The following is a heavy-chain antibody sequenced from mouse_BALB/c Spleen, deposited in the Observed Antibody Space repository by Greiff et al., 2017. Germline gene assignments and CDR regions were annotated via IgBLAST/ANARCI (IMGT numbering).Heavy chain of an antibody. CDR2: SRNKANDYTT. Sequence: EVNLVESGGGLVQPGGSLRLSCATSGFTFSDFYMEWVRQPPGKRLEWIAASRNKANDYTTEYSASVKGRFIVSRDTSQSILYLQMNALRAEDTAIYYCARSYGYSWFAYWGQGTLVTVSA. CDR1: GFTFSDFY. CDR3: ARSYGYSWFAY. J-gene: IGHJ3*01. D-gene: IGHD2-2*01. V-gene: IGHV7-1*02.